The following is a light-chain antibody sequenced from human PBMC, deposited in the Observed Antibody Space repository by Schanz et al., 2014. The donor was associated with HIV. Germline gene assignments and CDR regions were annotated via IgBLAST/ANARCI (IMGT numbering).Light chain of an antibody. V-gene: IGLV2-14*03. CDR2: GVS. CDR3: SSYTGSSSVI. J-gene: IGLJ2*01. Sequence: QSALTQPASVSGSPGQSITISCTGTSSDVGVYNYLPRYQHHPGKAPKLMIYGVSNRPSGVSNRFSGSKSGYTASLTISGLQAEDEADYYCSSYTGSSSVIFGGGTKLTVL. CDR1: SSDVGVYNY.